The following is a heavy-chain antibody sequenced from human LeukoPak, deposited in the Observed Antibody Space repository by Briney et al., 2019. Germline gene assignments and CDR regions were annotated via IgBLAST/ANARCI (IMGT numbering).Heavy chain of an antibody. D-gene: IGHD3-3*01. Sequence: SETLSLTCTVSGGSISSSSYYWGWIRQPPGKGLEWIGSIYYSGSTYYNPSLKSRVTISVDTSKNQFSLKLSSVTAADTAVYYCASVESWRNWFDPWGQGTLVTVSS. V-gene: IGHV4-39*07. J-gene: IGHJ5*02. CDR3: ASVESWRNWFDP. CDR2: IYYSGST. CDR1: GGSISSSSYY.